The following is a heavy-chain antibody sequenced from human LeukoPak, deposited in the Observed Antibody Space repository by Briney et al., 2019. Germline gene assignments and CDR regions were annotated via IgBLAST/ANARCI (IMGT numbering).Heavy chain of an antibody. D-gene: IGHD3-22*01. CDR2: MYSSGST. CDR1: GDSFNGYY. V-gene: IGHV4-59*12. Sequence: SETLSLTCTVSGDSFNGYYWGWIRQPPGKGLECVGYMYSSGSTAYNPSLKSRLSISIDTSKSQFSLTLSSVTAADTAVYYCARGRTYYYDTSGYYPSIYYGMDVWGQGTTVIVSS. J-gene: IGHJ6*02. CDR3: ARGRTYYYDTSGYYPSIYYGMDV.